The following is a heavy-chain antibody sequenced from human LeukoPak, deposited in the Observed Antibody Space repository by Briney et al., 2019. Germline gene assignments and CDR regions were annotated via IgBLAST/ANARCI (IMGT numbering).Heavy chain of an antibody. D-gene: IGHD6-19*01. CDR1: GYTFKNYG. Sequence: ASVKVSCKASGYTFKNYGISWVRQDPGQGLEWMAWISTYNGDTKHAQTVQGRLTLTADASTSTAYMELRGLRSDDTAVYYCARDPSNTSGWYIWFDFWGQGTLVTVSS. CDR2: ISTYNGDT. J-gene: IGHJ5*01. V-gene: IGHV1-18*04. CDR3: ARDPSNTSGWYIWFDF.